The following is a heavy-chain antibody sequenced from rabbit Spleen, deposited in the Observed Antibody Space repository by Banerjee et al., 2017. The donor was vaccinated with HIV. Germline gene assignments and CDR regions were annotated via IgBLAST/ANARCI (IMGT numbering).Heavy chain of an antibody. J-gene: IGHJ4*01. V-gene: IGHV1S40*01. D-gene: IGHD2-1*01. CDR3: ARGSATMTMVITRWYFTL. Sequence: QSLEESGGDLVKPGASLTLTCTASGFSFNNNYYMCWVRQAPGKGLECIACIYAGSSGSTYYASWAKGRFTISKTSSTTVTLQMTSLTAADTATYFCARGSATMTMVITRWYFTLWGPGTLVTVS. CDR2: IYAGSSGST. CDR1: GFSFNNNYY.